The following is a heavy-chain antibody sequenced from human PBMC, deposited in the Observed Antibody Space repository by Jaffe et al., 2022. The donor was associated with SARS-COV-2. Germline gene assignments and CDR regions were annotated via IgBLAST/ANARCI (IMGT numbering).Heavy chain of an antibody. V-gene: IGHV3-48*03. D-gene: IGHD3-22*01. CDR2: IGSGGGSI. CDR1: GFTFRNYE. CDR3: ARGFYYDSSGYSNWFDP. Sequence: EVQLVESGGGLVQPGGSLRLSCAASGFTFRNYEMNWVRQAPGKGLEWVSYIGSGGGSIYYTDSVKGRFTISRDNAKNSLYLQMNSLRVEDTAVYYCARGFYYDSSGYSNWFDPWGQGTLVTVSS. J-gene: IGHJ5*02.